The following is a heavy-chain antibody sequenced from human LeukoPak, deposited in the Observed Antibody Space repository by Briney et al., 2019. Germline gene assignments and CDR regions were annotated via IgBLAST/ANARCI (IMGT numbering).Heavy chain of an antibody. CDR2: IYYSGST. Sequence: SQTLSLTCTVSGGSISSSSYYWGWIRQPPGKGLEWIGSIYYSGSTYYDPSLKSRVTISVDTSKNQFSLKLSSVTAADTAVYYCARARSIAARPRWFDPWGQGTLVTVSS. CDR3: ARARSIAARPRWFDP. D-gene: IGHD6-6*01. CDR1: GGSISSSSYY. V-gene: IGHV4-39*07. J-gene: IGHJ5*02.